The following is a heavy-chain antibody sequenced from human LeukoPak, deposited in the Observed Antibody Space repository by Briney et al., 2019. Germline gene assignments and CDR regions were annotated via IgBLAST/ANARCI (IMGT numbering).Heavy chain of an antibody. CDR3: ARGGITMVRGVIITYNWFDP. CDR2: IIPIFGTA. CDR1: GGTFSSYA. V-gene: IGHV1-69*01. D-gene: IGHD3-10*01. Sequence: EASVKVSCKASGGTFSSYAISWVRQAPGQGLEWMGGIIPIFGTANYAQKFQGRVTITADESTSTAYMELSSLRSEDTAVYYCARGGITMVRGVIITYNWFDPWGQGTLVTVSS. J-gene: IGHJ5*02.